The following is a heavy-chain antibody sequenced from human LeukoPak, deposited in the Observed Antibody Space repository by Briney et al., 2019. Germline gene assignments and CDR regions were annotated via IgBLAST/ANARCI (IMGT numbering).Heavy chain of an antibody. CDR2: VSSSGNNI. V-gene: IGHV3-21*01. D-gene: IGHD4-17*01. CDR3: ARDGVRGFTATTPFDY. Sequence: GGSLRLSSAASGITFCIDSMKTGRQAPGGKLERGSSVSSSGNNIYYADSVKGRFTISRDNAKNSLSLQMNSLRVEDTAVYYCARDGVRGFTATTPFDYWGPGTLVSVSS. J-gene: IGHJ4*02. CDR1: GITFCIDS.